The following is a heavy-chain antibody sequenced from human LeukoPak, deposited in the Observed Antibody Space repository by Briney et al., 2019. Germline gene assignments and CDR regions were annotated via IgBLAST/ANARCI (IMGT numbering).Heavy chain of an antibody. Sequence: ASVKVSCKVSGYTFTGYYMHWVRQAPGQGLEWMGWINPNSGGTNYAQKFQGRVTMTRDTSISTAYMELSRLRSDDTAVYYCARGGDIVVVPAAMSFDYWGQGTLVTVSS. J-gene: IGHJ4*02. CDR2: INPNSGGT. D-gene: IGHD2-2*01. V-gene: IGHV1-2*02. CDR1: GYTFTGYY. CDR3: ARGGDIVVVPAAMSFDY.